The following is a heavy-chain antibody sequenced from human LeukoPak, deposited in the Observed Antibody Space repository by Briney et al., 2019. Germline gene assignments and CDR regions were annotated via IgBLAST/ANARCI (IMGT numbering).Heavy chain of an antibody. CDR2: IWYDGSNK. CDR1: GFIFSNYG. V-gene: IGHV3-33*01. Sequence: GTSLRLSCAASGFIFSNYGIHWVRQAPGKGLEWVAVIWYDGSNKYYADSVKGRFTISRDNSKNTMYLQMNSLRIEDTAVYYCVRWGPGATFDYWGQGTLVTVSS. CDR3: VRWGPGATFDY. D-gene: IGHD2-2*01. J-gene: IGHJ4*02.